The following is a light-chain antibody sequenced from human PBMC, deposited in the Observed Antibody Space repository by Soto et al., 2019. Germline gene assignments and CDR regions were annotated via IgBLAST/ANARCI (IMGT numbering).Light chain of an antibody. J-gene: IGKJ1*01. V-gene: IGKV3-15*01. CDR3: QQYNNWPKM. CDR2: GAS. Sequence: EKALTQSPVTLSLSPGERATLSCRASQSVSSNLAWYQQKPGRAPRLLIYGASTRATGVPARFSGSGSGTEFTLTISSLQSEDFAVYYCQQYNNWPKMFGQGTKVDIK. CDR1: QSVSSN.